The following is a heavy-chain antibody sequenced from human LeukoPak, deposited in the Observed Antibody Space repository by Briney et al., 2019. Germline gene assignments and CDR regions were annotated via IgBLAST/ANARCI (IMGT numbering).Heavy chain of an antibody. D-gene: IGHD6-6*01. CDR1: GYTFTGYY. J-gene: IGHJ6*03. Sequence: ASVKVSCKASGYTFTGYYMHWVRQAPGQGLEWMGWINPNSGGTNYAQKFQGRVPMTRDTSISTAYMELSRLRSDDTAVYYCARVSIAARQNYYMDVWGKGTTVTVSS. CDR3: ARVSIAARQNYYMDV. CDR2: INPNSGGT. V-gene: IGHV1-2*02.